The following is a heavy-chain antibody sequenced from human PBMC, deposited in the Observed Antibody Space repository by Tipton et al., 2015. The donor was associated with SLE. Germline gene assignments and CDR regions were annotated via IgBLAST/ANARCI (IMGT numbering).Heavy chain of an antibody. J-gene: IGHJ6*03. V-gene: IGHV4-59*01. CDR2: IYYSGST. CDR1: GGSISSYY. CDR3: ARDNGDYHYYYYYMDV. D-gene: IGHD4-17*01. Sequence: GLVKPSETLSLTCTVSGGSISSYYWSWIRQPPGKGLEWIGYIYYSGSTNYNPSLKSRVTISVDTSKNQFSLKLSSVAAADTAVYYCARDNGDYHYYYYYMDVWGQGTTVTVSS.